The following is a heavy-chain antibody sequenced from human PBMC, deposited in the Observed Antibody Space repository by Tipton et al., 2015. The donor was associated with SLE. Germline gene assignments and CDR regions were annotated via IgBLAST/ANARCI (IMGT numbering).Heavy chain of an antibody. CDR2: IFHSGDS. D-gene: IGHD6-13*01. CDR3: ARGGVSAAGDFDY. Sequence: TLSLTCAVYGGSFSGYYWSWIRQPPGKGLEWIGYIFHSGDSYYNPSLKSRVTMSVDRSNNQFSLMLTSVTAADTAVYYCARGGVSAAGDFDYWGQGTLVTVSS. J-gene: IGHJ4*02. CDR1: GGSFSGYY. V-gene: IGHV4-34*01.